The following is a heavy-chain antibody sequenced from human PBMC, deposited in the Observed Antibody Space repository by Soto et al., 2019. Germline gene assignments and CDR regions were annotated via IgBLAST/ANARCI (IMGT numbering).Heavy chain of an antibody. CDR1: GFTFSSYS. CDR2: ISSSSSTI. V-gene: IGHV3-48*02. Sequence: EVQLVESGGGLVQPGGSLRLSCAASGFTFSSYSMNWVRQAPGKGLEWVSYISSSSSTIYYADSVKGRFTISRDNAKNSLYLQMNSLRDEDTAVYYCARDQGGSYYPGPGGDLNYYGMDVWGQGTTVTVSS. J-gene: IGHJ6*02. D-gene: IGHD1-26*01. CDR3: ARDQGGSYYPGPGGDLNYYGMDV.